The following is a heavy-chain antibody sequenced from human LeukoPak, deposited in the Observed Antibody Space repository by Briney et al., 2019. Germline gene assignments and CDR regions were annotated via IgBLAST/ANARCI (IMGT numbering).Heavy chain of an antibody. CDR1: GYTFTSYD. Sequence: ASVKVSCKASGYTFTSYDINWVRQAAGQGLEWMGWMNPNRGNTGFALKFQGRVTITRNTSMSTAYMELSSLRSEDTAVYFCARGPPYGGEFDYWGQGTLVTVSS. J-gene: IGHJ4*02. CDR3: ARGPPYGGEFDY. CDR2: MNPNRGNT. V-gene: IGHV1-8*03. D-gene: IGHD4/OR15-4a*01.